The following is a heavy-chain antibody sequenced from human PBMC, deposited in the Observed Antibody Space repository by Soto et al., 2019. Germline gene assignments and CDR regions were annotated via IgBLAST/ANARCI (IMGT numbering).Heavy chain of an antibody. D-gene: IGHD3-10*01. CDR1: GFPFTSYG. V-gene: IGHV3-30*03. Sequence: QVQLVESGGGVVQPGRSLRLSCAASGFPFTSYGMHWVREGPDKGLEWVAIILYDGSDKYYADSVKGRFTISRDNSKNTLYPQMNSLRPEDTALYYCVGGQYYFDYRGQGTLVIVSS. J-gene: IGHJ4*02. CDR3: VGGQYYFDY. CDR2: ILYDGSDK.